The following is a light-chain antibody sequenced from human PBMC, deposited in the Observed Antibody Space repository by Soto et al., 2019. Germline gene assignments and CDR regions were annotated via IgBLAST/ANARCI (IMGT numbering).Light chain of an antibody. Sequence: DIQMTQSPSPLSASVGDRVTITCRASQSVSKWFAWYQQKPGKFPKLLIYAVSSLETGVPSWFSGGGSGTEFTLTISSRQPEDVATYYCHQYKTARRTFGQGTRVEI. J-gene: IGKJ1*01. CDR3: HQYKTARRT. CDR2: AVS. V-gene: IGKV1-27*01. CDR1: QSVSKW.